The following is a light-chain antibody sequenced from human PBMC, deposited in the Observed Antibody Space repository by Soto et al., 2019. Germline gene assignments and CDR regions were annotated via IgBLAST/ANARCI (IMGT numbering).Light chain of an antibody. CDR2: DAS. CDR3: QQRRYWPVT. J-gene: IGKJ1*01. CDR1: QSVSSY. V-gene: IGKV3-11*01. Sequence: SPAILSMSPGERATLSCRASQSVSSYFAWYQQKPGKTPRLLIYDASNRATGVPARFSGSGSGTVFTFTIISLEPEDFAVYYCQQRRYWPVTFGQGTKVDIK.